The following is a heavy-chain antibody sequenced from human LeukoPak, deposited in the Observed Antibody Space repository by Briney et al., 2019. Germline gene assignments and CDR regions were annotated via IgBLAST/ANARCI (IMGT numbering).Heavy chain of an antibody. CDR1: GFTFTSSA. CDR2: IVVGSGNT. J-gene: IGHJ6*03. CDR3: AVQWGLDCTNGVCYNYYYYMDV. Sequence: GTSVKVSCKASGFTFTSSAVQWVRQARGQRLEWIGWIVVGSGNTNYAQKFQERVTITRDMSTSTAYMELSSLRSEDTAVYYCAVQWGLDCTNGVCYNYYYYMDVWGKGTTVTVSS. D-gene: IGHD2-8*01. V-gene: IGHV1-58*01.